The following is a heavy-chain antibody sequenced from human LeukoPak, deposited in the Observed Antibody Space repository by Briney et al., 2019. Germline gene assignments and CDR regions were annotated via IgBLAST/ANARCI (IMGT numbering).Heavy chain of an antibody. J-gene: IGHJ5*02. CDR2: FDPEDGET. CDR3: ARRYSSSWRNWFDP. Sequence: ASVKVSCKVSGYTLTELSMHWVRQAPGKGLEWMGGFDPEDGETIYAQKFQGRVTMTEDTSTDTAYMELSSLRSEDTAVYYCARRYSSSWRNWFDPWGQGTLVTVSS. D-gene: IGHD6-13*01. CDR1: GYTLTELS. V-gene: IGHV1-24*01.